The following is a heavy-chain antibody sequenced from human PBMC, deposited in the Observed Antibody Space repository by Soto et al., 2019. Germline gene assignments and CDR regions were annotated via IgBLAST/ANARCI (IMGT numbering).Heavy chain of an antibody. Sequence: QVQLVQSGAEVRKPGSSVRVSCRASGGSFSTYAISWVRQAPGQGLEWMGGIVPVFGTPNYAQKFQDRVIITAHQSTTTSYMELTALRLGQTSTYYCATRTMIQRRRTGSDYILPMDFWGQGTTITVS. CDR1: GGSFSTYA. CDR2: IVPVFGTP. D-gene: IGHD3-9*01. V-gene: IGHV1-69*01. CDR3: ATRTMIQRRRTGSDYILPMDF. J-gene: IGHJ6*02.